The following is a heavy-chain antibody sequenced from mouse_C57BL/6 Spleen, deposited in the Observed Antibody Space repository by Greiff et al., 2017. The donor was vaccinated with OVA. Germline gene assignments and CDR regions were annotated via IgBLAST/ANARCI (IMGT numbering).Heavy chain of an antibody. CDR3: TRWGTTVVGGYFDY. D-gene: IGHD1-1*01. V-gene: IGHV1-15*01. CDR2: IDPETGGT. CDR1: GYTFTDYE. Sequence: VQLQESGAELVRPGASVTLSCKASGYTFTDYEMHWVKQTPVHGLEWIGAIDPETGGTAYNQKFKGKAILTADKSSSTAYMELRSLTSEDSAVYYCTRWGTTVVGGYFDYWGQGTTLTVSS. J-gene: IGHJ2*01.